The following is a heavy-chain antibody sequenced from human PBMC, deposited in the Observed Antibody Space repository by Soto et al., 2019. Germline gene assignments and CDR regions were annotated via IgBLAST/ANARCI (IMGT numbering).Heavy chain of an antibody. V-gene: IGHV1-18*04. CDR1: DFSFTGHV. J-gene: IGHJ4*02. Sequence: ASVKVSCKAYDFSFTGHVISWVRQAPGQGLEWMGWISLYNGNTNYAQQFQGRVTMTTDTSTSTAYMELRSLRSDDTAMYFCAIYHLELFRFDYWGQGTLVTVSS. D-gene: IGHD2-2*01. CDR3: AIYHLELFRFDY. CDR2: ISLYNGNT.